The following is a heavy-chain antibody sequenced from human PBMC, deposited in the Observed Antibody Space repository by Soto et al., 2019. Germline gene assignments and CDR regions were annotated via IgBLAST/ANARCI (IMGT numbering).Heavy chain of an antibody. Sequence: GGSLRLSCAASGFTFSTYWMHWVRQAPGQGLVWVSHIHSDGSTTTYADSVKGRFTISRDNAKNTLYLQMNSLRAEDTAVYYCVRGDKGGFDLWGQGTTVTVSS. D-gene: IGHD2-21*02. J-gene: IGHJ3*01. CDR1: GFTFSTYW. CDR3: VRGDKGGFDL. V-gene: IGHV3-74*01. CDR2: IHSDGSTT.